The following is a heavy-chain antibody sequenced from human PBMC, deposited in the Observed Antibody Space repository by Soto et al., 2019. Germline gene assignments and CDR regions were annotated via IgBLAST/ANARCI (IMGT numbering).Heavy chain of an antibody. CDR2: VIPTLDIL. CDR1: GDTFSSHT. D-gene: IGHD5-18*01. CDR3: ARDEGGYNFGSDYGLDV. Sequence: QVQLVQSGAEVKRPGSSVKVSCKASGDTFSSHTIIAWVRQAPGQGLEWMGRVIPTLDILDYAQRFQDRVTITAETSTSTAYLELTSLTSEDTAIYYCARDEGGYNFGSDYGLDVWGQGTTVTVSS. J-gene: IGHJ6*02. V-gene: IGHV1-69*08.